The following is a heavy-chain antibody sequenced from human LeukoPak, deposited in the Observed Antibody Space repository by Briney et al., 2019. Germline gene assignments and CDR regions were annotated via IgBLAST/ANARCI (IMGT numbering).Heavy chain of an antibody. Sequence: SETLSLTCSVSGVSISIYYWSWIRQPAGKGLEWIGRTYSSGSTTYKSSLNSRVTMSVDTSKNQFSLKLSSVTAADTAVYYCARDGGWVTSGRGMDVWGQGTTVTVSS. V-gene: IGHV4-4*07. CDR3: ARDGGWVTSGRGMDV. CDR2: TYSSGST. D-gene: IGHD4-17*01. CDR1: GVSISIYY. J-gene: IGHJ6*02.